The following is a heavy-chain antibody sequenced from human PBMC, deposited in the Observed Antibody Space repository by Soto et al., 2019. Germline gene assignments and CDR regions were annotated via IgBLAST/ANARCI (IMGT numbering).Heavy chain of an antibody. CDR1: GYSFTTYW. D-gene: IGHD1-26*01. Sequence: GESLKISCQVSGYSFTTYWIGWVRQRPGKGLEWMGIIYPRDSDTRYSPSLQGQVTMSADTSINTAYLQWSSLKASDTAMYYCARPGSGSYLDGFDIWGQGTLVTVSS. CDR2: IYPRDSDT. V-gene: IGHV5-51*01. J-gene: IGHJ3*02. CDR3: ARPGSGSYLDGFDI.